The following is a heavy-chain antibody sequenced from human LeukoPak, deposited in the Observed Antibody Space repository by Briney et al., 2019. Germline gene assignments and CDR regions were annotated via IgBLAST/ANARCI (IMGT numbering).Heavy chain of an antibody. J-gene: IGHJ5*02. CDR2: MNPNRGNT. CDR1: GYTFTSYD. CDR3: ARAHYDFWSGYYNAVNWFDP. D-gene: IGHD3-3*01. V-gene: IGHV1-8*01. Sequence: ASVKVSCKASGYTFTSYDINWVRQATRQGREWMGWMNPNRGNTGYAQKFQGRVTMTRNTSISTAYMELSSLRSEDTAVYYCARAHYDFWSGYYNAVNWFDPWGQGTLVTVSS.